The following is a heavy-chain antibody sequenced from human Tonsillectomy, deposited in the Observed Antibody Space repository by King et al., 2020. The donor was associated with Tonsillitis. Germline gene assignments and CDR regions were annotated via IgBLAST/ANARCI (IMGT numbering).Heavy chain of an antibody. CDR2: INWNSGSI. CDR3: AKGRDYYDSSGIDY. V-gene: IGHV3-9*01. CDR1: GFTFDDYA. D-gene: IGHD3-22*01. Sequence: VQLVESGGGLVQPGRSLRLSCAASGFTFDDYAMHWVRQAPGKGLEWVSVINWNSGSIGYADSVKGRFTISRENAKNSLYLKMNSLRAEDTALYYCAKGRDYYDSSGIDYWGQGTLVTVSS. J-gene: IGHJ4*02.